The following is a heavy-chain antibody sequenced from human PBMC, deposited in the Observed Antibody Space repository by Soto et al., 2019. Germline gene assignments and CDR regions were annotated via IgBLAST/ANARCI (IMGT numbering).Heavy chain of an antibody. Sequence: QVKLVQSEAEVKKSGASVTVSCKASGYSFRSYAIHWVRQAPGQRLEWMGWINAGNGDTKYSQKFQDRITITRDTSATTAYMELSSLTSEDTAVYYCSRNVFSTGWLNPWGQGTLVTVSS. V-gene: IGHV1-3*01. CDR2: INAGNGDT. J-gene: IGHJ5*02. CDR1: GYSFRSYA. D-gene: IGHD3-10*02. CDR3: SRNVFSTGWLNP.